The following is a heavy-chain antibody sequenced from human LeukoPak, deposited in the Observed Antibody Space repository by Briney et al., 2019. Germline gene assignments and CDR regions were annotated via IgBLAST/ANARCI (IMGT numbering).Heavy chain of an antibody. CDR1: GYSFTSYW. CDR3: ARGYCSSTSGYNFDY. V-gene: IGHV5-51*01. J-gene: IGHJ4*02. D-gene: IGHD2-2*02. Sequence: GESLKISCKGSGYSFTSYWIGWVRQMPGKGLEWMGIIYPGDSDTRYSPSFQGQVTISADKSISTAYLQWSSLKASDTAMYYCARGYCSSTSGYNFDYWGQGTLVTVSS. CDR2: IYPGDSDT.